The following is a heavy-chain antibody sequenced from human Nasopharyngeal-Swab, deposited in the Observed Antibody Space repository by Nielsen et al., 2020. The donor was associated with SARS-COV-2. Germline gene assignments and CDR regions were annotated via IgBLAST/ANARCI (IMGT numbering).Heavy chain of an antibody. J-gene: IGHJ4*02. Sequence: WIRQPPGKGLEWIGEINHSGSTNYNPSLKSRVTISVDTSKNRFSLKLSSVTAADAAVYYCARERGGPRDDSSGYLYYFDYWGQGTLVTVSS. V-gene: IGHV4-34*01. D-gene: IGHD3-22*01. CDR3: ARERGGPRDDSSGYLYYFDY. CDR2: INHSGST.